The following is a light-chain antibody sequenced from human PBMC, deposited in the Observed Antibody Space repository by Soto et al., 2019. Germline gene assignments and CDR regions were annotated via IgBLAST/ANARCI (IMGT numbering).Light chain of an antibody. CDR2: INI. CDR3: QSYDSSLSGYV. CDR1: SSNIGAGYD. Sequence: QSVLTQPPSVSGAPGQRVTISCTGSSSNIGAGYDGHWYQQLPGTAPKLLIFININRPSGVPDRFSGSKSGTSASLAITGLRAEDEADYYCQSYDSSLSGYVFGTGTKVTVL. V-gene: IGLV1-40*01. J-gene: IGLJ1*01.